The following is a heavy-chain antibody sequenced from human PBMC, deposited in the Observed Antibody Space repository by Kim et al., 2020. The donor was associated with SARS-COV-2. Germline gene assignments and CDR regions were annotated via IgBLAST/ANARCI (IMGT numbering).Heavy chain of an antibody. CDR2: T. D-gene: IGHD4-17*01. V-gene: IGHV1-46*01. J-gene: IGHJ4*02. CDR3: ATETTVTTLDY. Sequence: TSYAQKFQGRVTMTRDTATNTVYMELSSLRSEDTAVYYCATETTVTTLDYWGQGTLVTVSS.